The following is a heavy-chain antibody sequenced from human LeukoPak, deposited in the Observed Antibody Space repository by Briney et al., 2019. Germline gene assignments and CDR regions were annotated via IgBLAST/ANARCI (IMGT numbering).Heavy chain of an antibody. CDR3: ASVGRGDFWRSYGTYDYYYYMDV. CDR2: IKEDGSET. CDR1: GLSLNNYW. D-gene: IGHD3-3*01. V-gene: IGHV3-7*01. Sequence: GGSLRLSCTASGLSLNNYWMTWVRQAPGKGLEWVANIKEDGSETYYVDSVKGRFTISRDNAKKSLYLQMNSLRGEDTAVYHCASVGRGDFWRSYGTYDYYYYMDVWGEGTTVTVSS. J-gene: IGHJ6*03.